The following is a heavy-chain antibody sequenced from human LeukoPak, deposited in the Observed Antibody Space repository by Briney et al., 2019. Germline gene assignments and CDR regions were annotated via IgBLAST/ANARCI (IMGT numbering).Heavy chain of an antibody. J-gene: IGHJ4*02. CDR1: GFTFSSYA. V-gene: IGHV3-23*01. CDR2: ISGSGGST. D-gene: IGHD2-2*01. Sequence: PGGSLRLSCAASGFTFSSYAMSWVRQAPGEGLEWVSAISGSGGSTYYADSVKGRFTISRDNSKNTLYLQMNSLRAEDTAVYYCAPGRGIVVVPAATGVIDYWGQGTLVTVSS. CDR3: APGRGIVVVPAATGVIDY.